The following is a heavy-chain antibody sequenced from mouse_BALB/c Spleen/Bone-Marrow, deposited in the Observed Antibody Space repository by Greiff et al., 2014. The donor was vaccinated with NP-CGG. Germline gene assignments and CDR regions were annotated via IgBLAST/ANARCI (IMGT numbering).Heavy chain of an antibody. V-gene: IGHV14-3*02. Sequence: EVQLQQSGAELVKPGASVKLSCTASGFNIKDTYMHWVKQRPEQGLEWIGRIDPANGNTKYDPKFQGKATITADTSSNTAYLQRSSLTSENTAVYYCARNGNYGAWFAYWGQGTLVTVSA. D-gene: IGHD2-1*01. CDR3: ARNGNYGAWFAY. J-gene: IGHJ3*01. CDR1: GFNIKDTY. CDR2: IDPANGNT.